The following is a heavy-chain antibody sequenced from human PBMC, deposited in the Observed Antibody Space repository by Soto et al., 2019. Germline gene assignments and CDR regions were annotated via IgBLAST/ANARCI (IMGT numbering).Heavy chain of an antibody. Sequence: QLQLQESGSGLVKPSQTLSLTCAVSGGSISSGGYSWRWIRQPPGKGLEWIGYIYHSGRTFYNPSLKSRVPMSLDRSKDQFSLKLSSVTAADTAVYFCATVPTPWGQGTLVTVSS. V-gene: IGHV4-30-2*01. CDR3: ATVPTP. J-gene: IGHJ5*02. CDR2: IYHSGRT. CDR1: GGSISSGGYS. D-gene: IGHD2-2*01.